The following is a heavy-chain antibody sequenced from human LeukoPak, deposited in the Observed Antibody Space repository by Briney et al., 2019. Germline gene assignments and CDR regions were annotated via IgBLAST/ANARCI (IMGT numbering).Heavy chain of an antibody. J-gene: IGHJ2*01. CDR3: ARHPGYCSSTSCKEWYFDL. CDR2: IYYSGST. V-gene: IGHV4-39*01. Sequence: SETLSLTCTVSGGSISSSGYYWGWIRQPPGKGLEWIGSIYYSGSTYYNPSLKSRVTISVDTSKNQFSLKLNSVTAADTAVYYCARHPGYCSSTSCKEWYFDLWGRGTLVTVSS. D-gene: IGHD2-2*01. CDR1: GGSISSSGYY.